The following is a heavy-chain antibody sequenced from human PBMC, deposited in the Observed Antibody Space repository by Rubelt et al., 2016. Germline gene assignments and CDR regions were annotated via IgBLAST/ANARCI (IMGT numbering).Heavy chain of an antibody. V-gene: IGHV4-39*07. CDR3: ARLIARYSTSSPVDC. D-gene: IGHD6-6*01. CDR1: GDSISSSDDY. Sequence: QLQLQESGPGLVKPSETLSLTCTVSGDSISSSDDYWAWIRQPPGKGLEWIGCINHSGSTYHNPSLKSRVTMSVDTSRNQFSLWLSPVTAADTAVYYCARLIARYSTSSPVDCWGQGTLVTVSS. CDR2: INHSGST. J-gene: IGHJ4*02.